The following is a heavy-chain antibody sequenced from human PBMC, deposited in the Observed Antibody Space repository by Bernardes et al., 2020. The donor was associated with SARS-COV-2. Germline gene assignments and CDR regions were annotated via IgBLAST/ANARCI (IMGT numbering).Heavy chain of an antibody. D-gene: IGHD3-10*01. CDR2: INSDGSDT. J-gene: IGHJ6*02. Sequence: SLRLSCAASGFTFRSYWMHWVRQAPGKGLVWVSRINSDGSDTIYADSVKGRFTISTDSSKNTVYLQMNSLRAEDTAVYYCARKAGHDYGMDVWGQGTTVTVSS. CDR1: GFTFRSYW. V-gene: IGHV3-74*01. CDR3: ARKAGHDYGMDV.